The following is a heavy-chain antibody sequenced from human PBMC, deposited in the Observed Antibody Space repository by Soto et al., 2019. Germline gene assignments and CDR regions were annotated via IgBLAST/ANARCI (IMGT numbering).Heavy chain of an antibody. Sequence: PGGSLRLSCAASGFPFINYAMHWVRQAPGKGLEWVSAISGSGGRTYYGDSVKGRFTISRDNSKDTLYLHTNRLTAEDTAVYFCAKEGVRDSSISLYFFDQWGQGTLVTVSS. CDR1: GFPFINYA. D-gene: IGHD3-10*01. CDR2: ISGSGGRT. CDR3: AKEGVRDSSISLYFFDQ. V-gene: IGHV3-23*01. J-gene: IGHJ4*02.